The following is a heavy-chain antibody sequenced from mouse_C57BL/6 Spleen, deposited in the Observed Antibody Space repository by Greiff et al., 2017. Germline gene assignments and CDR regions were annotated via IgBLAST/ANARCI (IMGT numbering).Heavy chain of an antibody. CDR2: IHPNSGST. J-gene: IGHJ3*01. Sequence: QVQLQQPGAELVKPGASVKLSCKASGYTFTSYWMHWVKQRPGQGLEWIGMIHPNSGSTNYNEKFKSKATLTVDKSSSTAYMQLSSLISEDSAVYYYARTEAAQATWFAYWGQGTLVTVSA. V-gene: IGHV1-64*01. CDR1: GYTFTSYW. D-gene: IGHD3-2*02. CDR3: ARTEAAQATWFAY.